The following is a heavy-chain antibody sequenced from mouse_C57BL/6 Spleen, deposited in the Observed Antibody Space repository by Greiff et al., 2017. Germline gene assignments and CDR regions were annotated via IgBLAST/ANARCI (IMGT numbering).Heavy chain of an antibody. CDR3: ASYDYDGFAY. Sequence: VQLQQPGAELVRPGSSVKLSCKASGYTFPSSWMPWVKQRPIQGLEWLGNIDPSASETPSNQKFKDKATLTVDKSSSTAYMHLSSLTTEDSAVYYCASYDYDGFAYWGQGTLVTVAA. D-gene: IGHD2-4*01. CDR2: IDPSASET. V-gene: IGHV1-52*01. J-gene: IGHJ3*01. CDR1: GYTFPSSW.